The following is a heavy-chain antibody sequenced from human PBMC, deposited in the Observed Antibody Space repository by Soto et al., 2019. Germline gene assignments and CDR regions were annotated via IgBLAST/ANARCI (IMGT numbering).Heavy chain of an antibody. D-gene: IGHD3-3*01. CDR3: ARGGDFWSGYYTSYYYYMDV. J-gene: IGHJ6*03. V-gene: IGHV4-59*01. CDR2: IYYSGST. CDR1: GGSISSYY. Sequence: PSETLSLTCTVSGGSISSYYWIWIRQPPGKGLEWIGYIYYSGSTNYNPSLKSRVTISVDTSKNQFSLKLSSVTAADTAVYYCARGGDFWSGYYTSYYYYMDVWGKGTTVTVSS.